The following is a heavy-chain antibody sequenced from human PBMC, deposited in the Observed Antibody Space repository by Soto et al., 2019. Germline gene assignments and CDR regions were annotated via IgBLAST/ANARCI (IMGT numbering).Heavy chain of an antibody. Sequence: SETLSLTCRVSGGSKSKFYWRWIRKTAGKGLEWMGRVYATGTSDYNPSLRSRIAMSVDISQKTFSLRLRSVTAADTGVYYCVKDGSKTLRDCFDPWGQGILVTVSS. J-gene: IGHJ5*02. D-gene: IGHD4-17*01. CDR3: VKDGSKTLRDCFDP. V-gene: IGHV4-4*07. CDR2: VYATGTS. CDR1: GGSKSKFY.